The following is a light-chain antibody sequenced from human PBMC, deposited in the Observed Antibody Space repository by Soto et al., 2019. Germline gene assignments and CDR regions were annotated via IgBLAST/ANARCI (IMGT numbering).Light chain of an antibody. CDR1: QSVSSTY. Sequence: EIVLTQSPGTLSLSPGERASLSCRASQSVSSTYLAWYQQKPGQAPRLLIYATSTRATGIPDRFSGSGSGTDFTLTISRLEPEDSAVYYSQQYGSSLWTFGQGTKVEIK. CDR3: QQYGSSLWT. V-gene: IGKV3-20*01. CDR2: ATS. J-gene: IGKJ1*01.